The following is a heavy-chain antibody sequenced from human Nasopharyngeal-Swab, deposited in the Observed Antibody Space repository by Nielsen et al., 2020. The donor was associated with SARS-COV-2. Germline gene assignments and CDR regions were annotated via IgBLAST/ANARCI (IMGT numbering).Heavy chain of an antibody. CDR2: ISYDGSNK. D-gene: IGHD4-17*01. Sequence: GGSLRLSCAASGFTFSSYPLHWVRQAPGKGLEWVAVISYDGSNKDYEDSVKGRFTISRDNSKNTLYLQMNSLRAEDTAVYYCASLPDYADTFDIWGQGTMVTVSS. CDR3: ASLPDYADTFDI. J-gene: IGHJ3*02. V-gene: IGHV3-30-3*01. CDR1: GFTFSSYP.